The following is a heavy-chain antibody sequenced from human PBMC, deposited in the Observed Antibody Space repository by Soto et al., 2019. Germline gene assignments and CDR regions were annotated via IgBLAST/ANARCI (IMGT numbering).Heavy chain of an antibody. V-gene: IGHV1-69*06. CDR2: IIPIFGTA. CDR3: ARYCSGGSCYSEAAGFDY. CDR1: GGTFSSYA. D-gene: IGHD2-15*01. J-gene: IGHJ4*02. Sequence: QVQLVQSGAEVKKPGSSVKVSCKASGGTFSSYAISWVRQAPGQGLEWMGGIIPIFGTANYAQKFQGRVTITEDKSTSTAYMELSSPRSEDTAVYYCARYCSGGSCYSEAAGFDYWGQGTLVTVSS.